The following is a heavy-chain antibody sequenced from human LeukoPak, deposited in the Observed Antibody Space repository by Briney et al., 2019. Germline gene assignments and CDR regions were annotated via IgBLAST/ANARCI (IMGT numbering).Heavy chain of an antibody. D-gene: IGHD2-2*01. CDR2: IYYSGST. V-gene: IGHV4-39*07. CDR1: GGSISSSSYY. J-gene: IGHJ5*02. CDR3: ASRAPYCSSTSCYP. Sequence: SETLSLTCTVSGGSISSSSYYWGWIRQPPGTGLEWIGSIYYSGSTNYNPSLKSRVTISVDTSKNQFSLKLSSVTAADTAVYYCASRAPYCSSTSCYPWGQGTLVTVSS.